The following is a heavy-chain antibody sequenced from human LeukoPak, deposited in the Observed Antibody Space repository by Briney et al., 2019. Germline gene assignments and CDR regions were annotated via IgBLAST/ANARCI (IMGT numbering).Heavy chain of an antibody. D-gene: IGHD2-15*01. V-gene: IGHV3-20*04. J-gene: IGHJ4*02. CDR1: GFTFDDYG. Sequence: SGGSLRLSCAASGFTFDDYGMSWVRQAPGKGLEWVSGINWNGGSTGYADSVKGRFTISRDNAKNSLYLQMNSLRAEDTAFYFCATGEISLLIPYYFDYWGQGTLVTVSS. CDR2: INWNGGST. CDR3: ATGEISLLIPYYFDY.